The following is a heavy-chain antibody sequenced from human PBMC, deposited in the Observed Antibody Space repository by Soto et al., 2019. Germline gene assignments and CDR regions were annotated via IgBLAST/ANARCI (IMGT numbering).Heavy chain of an antibody. CDR2: IWYDGSNK. CDR3: ARGGPQGITIFGVAEDY. J-gene: IGHJ4*02. Sequence: GSLRLSCAASGFTFSSYGMHWVRQAPGKGLEWVAVIWYDGSNKYYAEYVKGRFTISRDNSKNTLYLQMNSLRAEDTAVYYCARGGPQGITIFGVAEDYWGQGTLVTVSS. D-gene: IGHD3-3*01. V-gene: IGHV3-33*01. CDR1: GFTFSSYG.